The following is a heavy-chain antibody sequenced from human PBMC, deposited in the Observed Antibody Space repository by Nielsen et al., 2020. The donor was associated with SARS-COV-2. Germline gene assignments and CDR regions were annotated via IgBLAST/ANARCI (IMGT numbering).Heavy chain of an antibody. J-gene: IGHJ3*01. CDR2: IDHSGTA. CDR1: GGSFSGYC. D-gene: IGHD3-9*01. V-gene: IGHV4-34*01. Sequence: SETLSLTCAVYGGSFSGYCWSWIRQLPGKGLEWIGEIDHSGTATLNPSLKGRVTVSVNPSKNQFSLKMTFMTAADTAVYFCARAPDVDVLTGDYPDGFDVWGQGTGVTVSS. CDR3: ARAPDVDVLTGDYPDGFDV.